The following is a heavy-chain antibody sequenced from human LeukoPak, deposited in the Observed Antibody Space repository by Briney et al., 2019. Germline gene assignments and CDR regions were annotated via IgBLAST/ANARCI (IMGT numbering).Heavy chain of an antibody. V-gene: IGHV4-4*02. CDR2: IYHSGST. D-gene: IGHD5-12*01. CDR1: GGSISSSNW. CDR3: ARLPFNSGYEYFDY. Sequence: IPSETLSLTCAVSGGSISSSNWWSWVRQPPGKGLEWIGEIYHSGSTNYNPSLKSRVTISSVTAADTAVYSCARLPFNSGYEYFDYWGQGTLVTVSS. J-gene: IGHJ4*02.